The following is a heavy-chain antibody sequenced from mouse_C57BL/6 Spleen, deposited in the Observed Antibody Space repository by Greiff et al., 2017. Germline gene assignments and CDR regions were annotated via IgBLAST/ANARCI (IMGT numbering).Heavy chain of an antibody. CDR3: ARRAYYDAMDY. CDR1: GYAFSSSW. J-gene: IGHJ4*01. D-gene: IGHD3-3*01. V-gene: IGHV1-82*01. Sequence: QVQLQQSGPELVKPGASVKISCKASGYAFSSSWMNWVKQRPGKGLEWIGRIYPGDGDTNYNGKFKGKATLTADKSSSTAYMQLSSLTSEDSAVYCCARRAYYDAMDYWGQGTSVTVSS. CDR2: IYPGDGDT.